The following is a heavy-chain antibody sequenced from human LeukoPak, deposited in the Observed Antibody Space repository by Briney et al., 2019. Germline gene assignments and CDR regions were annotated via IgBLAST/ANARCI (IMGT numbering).Heavy chain of an antibody. V-gene: IGHV3-23*01. D-gene: IGHD3-10*01. CDR1: GFTFSNYA. J-gene: IGHJ4*02. CDR2: ISGSGGRT. Sequence: GGSLRLSCAASGFTFSNYAMSWVRQAPGKGLEWVSAISGSGGRTYYADSVKGRLAISRDNAKNSLYLQMNSLRAEDTAVYYCARAGEELLWFGELLYDYWGQGTLVTVSS. CDR3: ARAGEELLWFGELLYDY.